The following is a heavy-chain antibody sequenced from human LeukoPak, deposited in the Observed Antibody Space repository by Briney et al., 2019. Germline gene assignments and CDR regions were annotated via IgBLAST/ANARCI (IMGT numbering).Heavy chain of an antibody. V-gene: IGHV4-59*05. Sequence: PSETLSLTCTVSGVSVTSYYWSWIRQPPGKGLEWIGSIYYSGSTYYNPSLKSRVTTSVDTSKNQFSLKLSSVTAADTAVYYCARGVGVTAILYYFDYWGQGTLVTVSS. D-gene: IGHD2-21*02. CDR1: GVSVTSYY. CDR3: ARGVGVTAILYYFDY. CDR2: IYYSGST. J-gene: IGHJ4*02.